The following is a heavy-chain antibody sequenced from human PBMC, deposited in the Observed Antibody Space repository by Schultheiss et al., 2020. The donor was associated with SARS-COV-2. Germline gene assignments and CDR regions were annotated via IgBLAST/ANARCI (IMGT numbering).Heavy chain of an antibody. CDR3: ARHWGAMVRGVLQDWFDP. J-gene: IGHJ5*02. D-gene: IGHD3-10*01. CDR1: GGSINSGPYC. V-gene: IGHV4-39*01. CDR2: IYYRGNT. Sequence: SQTLSLTCTVSGGSINSGPYCWSWIRQHPGKGLEWIGTIYYRGNTHYNPSLKSRLAMSVDTSRNQFSLTLNSVTAADTATYYCARHWGAMVRGVLQDWFDPWGQGTLVTVSS.